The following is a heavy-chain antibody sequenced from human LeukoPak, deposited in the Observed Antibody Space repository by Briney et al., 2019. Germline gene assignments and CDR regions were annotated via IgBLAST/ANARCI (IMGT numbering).Heavy chain of an antibody. CDR2: INHSGST. Sequence: SETLSLTCTVSGGSISSSSYYWGRIRQPPGKGLEWIGEINHSGSTNYNPSLKSRVTISVDTSKNQFSLKLSSVTAADTAVYYCARNVEMATISDYWGQGTLVTVSS. V-gene: IGHV4-39*07. D-gene: IGHD5-12*01. CDR1: GGSISSSSYY. CDR3: ARNVEMATISDY. J-gene: IGHJ4*02.